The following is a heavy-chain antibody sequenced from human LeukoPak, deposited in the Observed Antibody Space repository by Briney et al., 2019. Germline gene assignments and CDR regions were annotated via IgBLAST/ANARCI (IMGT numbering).Heavy chain of an antibody. V-gene: IGHV3-7*01. CDR3: ARVIAVPGTPYDYYYMDV. J-gene: IGHJ6*03. D-gene: IGHD6-19*01. CDR1: GFTFSSYW. Sequence: GGSLRLSCAASGFTFSSYWMSWVRQAPGKGLEWVANIKQEGSEKYYVDSVKGRFTISRDNAKNSLYLRMSSLRVGDTAVYSCARVIAVPGTPYDYYYMDVWGKGATVTVSS. CDR2: IKQEGSEK.